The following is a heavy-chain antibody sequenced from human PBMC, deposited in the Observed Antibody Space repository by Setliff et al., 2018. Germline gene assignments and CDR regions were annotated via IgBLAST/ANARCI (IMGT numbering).Heavy chain of an antibody. V-gene: IGHV3-23*01. CDR3: PRYYNFWSGSAHYYYYGMDV. Sequence: LRLSCAASGFTFSSYAMSWVRQAPGKGLEWLSAIRGSGGSTYYADSVKGRFTISRDNSNNTLYLQMNSLRAEDTAVYYCPRYYNFWSGSAHYYYYGMDVWGQGTTVTVSS. D-gene: IGHD3-3*01. J-gene: IGHJ6*02. CDR1: GFTFSSYA. CDR2: IRGSGGST.